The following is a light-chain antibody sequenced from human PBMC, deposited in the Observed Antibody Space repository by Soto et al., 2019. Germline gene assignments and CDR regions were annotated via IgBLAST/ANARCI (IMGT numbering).Light chain of an antibody. CDR1: SSDVGGYNY. CDR3: SSYGSTSTRYV. Sequence: QSALTQAASVSGSPGQSITISCTGTSSDVGGYNYVSWYQQHPGKAPKLMIYEVSNRPSGVSNRFSGSKSGNTASLTISGLQAEDEGDYFCSSYGSTSTRYVFGTGTKLTVL. J-gene: IGLJ1*01. V-gene: IGLV2-14*01. CDR2: EVS.